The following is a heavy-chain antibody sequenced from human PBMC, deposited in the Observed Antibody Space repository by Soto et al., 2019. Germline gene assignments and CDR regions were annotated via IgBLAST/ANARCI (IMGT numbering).Heavy chain of an antibody. CDR1: GFTFSSYS. CDR3: ARDRATALFDY. CDR2: ISSSSSYI. D-gene: IGHD1-26*01. V-gene: IGHV3-21*01. J-gene: IGHJ4*02. Sequence: GGSLRLSCATSGFTFSSYSMNWVRQAPGKGLEWVSSISSSSSYIYYADSVKGRFTISRDNAKNSLYLQMNSLRAEDTAVYYCARDRATALFDYWGQGTLVTVSS.